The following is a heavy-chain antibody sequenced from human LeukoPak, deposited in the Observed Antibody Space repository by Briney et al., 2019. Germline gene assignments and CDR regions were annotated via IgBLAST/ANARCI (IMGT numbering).Heavy chain of an antibody. CDR1: GFTFSSYW. CDR3: ARDYYDSSGYSPDAFDI. D-gene: IGHD3-22*01. V-gene: IGHV3-7*01. CDR2: IKQDGSEK. Sequence: PGGSLRLSCAASGFTFSSYWMSWVRQAPGKGLEWVANIKQDGSEKYYVDSVKGRFTISRDNAKNSLYLQMNSLRAEDTAVYYCARDYYDSSGYSPDAFDIWGQGTMVTVSS. J-gene: IGHJ3*02.